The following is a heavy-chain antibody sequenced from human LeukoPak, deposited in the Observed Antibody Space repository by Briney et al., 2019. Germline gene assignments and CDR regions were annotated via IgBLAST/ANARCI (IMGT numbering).Heavy chain of an antibody. D-gene: IGHD6-13*01. CDR3: ARGGSPYSSRWAIDY. Sequence: PSETLSLTCTVSGGSISSYYWSWIRQPAGKGLEWIGRIYTSGSTNYNPSLKSRVTMSVDTSKNQFSLKLSSVTAADTAVYYCARGGSPYSSRWAIDYWGQGTLVTVSS. J-gene: IGHJ4*02. V-gene: IGHV4-4*07. CDR2: IYTSGST. CDR1: GGSISSYY.